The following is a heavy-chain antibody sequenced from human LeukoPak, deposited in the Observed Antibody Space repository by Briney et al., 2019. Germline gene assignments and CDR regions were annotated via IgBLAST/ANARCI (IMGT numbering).Heavy chain of an antibody. CDR3: ARQFRDSSGYYSYYFDY. Sequence: PGESLKISCNGSGYSFTTYWIGWVRQFPGRGLESLGIFYPGDSDTRYSPSFQGRVTISADKSSSTAYMQWSSLKTSDTAMYYCARQFRDSSGYYSYYFDYWGQGTLVTVSS. J-gene: IGHJ4*02. CDR2: FYPGDSDT. V-gene: IGHV5-51*01. D-gene: IGHD3-22*01. CDR1: GYSFTTYW.